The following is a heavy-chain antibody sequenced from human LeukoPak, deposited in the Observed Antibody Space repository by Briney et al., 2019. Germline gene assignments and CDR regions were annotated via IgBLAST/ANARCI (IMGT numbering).Heavy chain of an antibody. J-gene: IGHJ4*02. CDR1: GFTFSSYA. CDR2: ISSGGSTI. D-gene: IGHD4-23*01. Sequence: GGSLRLSCAASGFTFSSYAMSWVRQAPGKGLEWVSYISSGGSTIYYADSVTGRFTISRDNAKNSLYLQMSSLRAEDTAVYYCARGGNPFDYWGQGTLVTVSS. CDR3: ARGGNPFDY. V-gene: IGHV3-48*04.